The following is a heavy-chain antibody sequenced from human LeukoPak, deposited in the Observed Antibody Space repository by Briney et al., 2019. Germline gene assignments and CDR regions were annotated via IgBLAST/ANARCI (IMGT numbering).Heavy chain of an antibody. CDR3: ARELYDSSGSDGFAY. CDR2: ISSSGSTI. J-gene: IGHJ4*02. Sequence: PGGSPRLSCAASGFTFSDYYMRWIRQAPGKGLEWVSYISSSGSTIYYADSVKGRFTISRDNAKNSLYLQMSSLRAEDTAVYYRARELYDSSGSDGFAYWGQGTLVTVSS. D-gene: IGHD3-22*01. V-gene: IGHV3-11*01. CDR1: GFTFSDYY.